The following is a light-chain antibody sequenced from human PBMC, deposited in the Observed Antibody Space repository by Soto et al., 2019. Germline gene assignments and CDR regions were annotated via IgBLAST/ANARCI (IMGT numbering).Light chain of an antibody. J-gene: IGKJ1*01. Sequence: IQMTQSPSTLSGSVGDRVTITCLASQTISSWLAWYQQKPGKAPKLLIYKASTLKSGVPSRFSGSGSGTEFTLTISSLQPDDFATYYCQNYNSYSEACGQGNKVDIK. CDR1: QTISSW. CDR3: QNYNSYSEA. V-gene: IGKV1-5*03. CDR2: KAS.